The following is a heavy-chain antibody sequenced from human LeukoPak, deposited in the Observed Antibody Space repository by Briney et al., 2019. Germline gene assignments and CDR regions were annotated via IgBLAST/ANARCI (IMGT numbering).Heavy chain of an antibody. CDR3: AKGARSSSGYTTD. V-gene: IGHV3-9*01. J-gene: IGHJ4*02. CDR2: INGNSVSA. Sequence: PGGSLRLSCVPSGFTFDDYAMHWVRQAPGEGLEWVAGINGNSVSAVYADSLKGRLTISRDNAKNSLFLQMNSLKTEDTAFYYCAKGARSSSGYTTDWGQGILVTVAS. CDR1: GFTFDDYA. D-gene: IGHD3-22*01.